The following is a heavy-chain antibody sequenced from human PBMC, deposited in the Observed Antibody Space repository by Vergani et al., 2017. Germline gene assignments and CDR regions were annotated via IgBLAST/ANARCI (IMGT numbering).Heavy chain of an antibody. CDR1: GGTFSSYA. J-gene: IGHJ6*03. D-gene: IGHD4-17*01. CDR2: IIPIFGTA. CDR3: SAGYGDSLPYYYYMDV. Sequence: QVQLVQSGAEVKKPGSSVKVSCKASGGTFSSYAISWVRQAPGQGLEWMGGIIPIFGTANYAQKFQGRVTIIADESTSTAYMELSSLRSEDTAVYYCSAGYGDSLPYYYYMDVWGKGTTVTVSS. V-gene: IGHV1-69*01.